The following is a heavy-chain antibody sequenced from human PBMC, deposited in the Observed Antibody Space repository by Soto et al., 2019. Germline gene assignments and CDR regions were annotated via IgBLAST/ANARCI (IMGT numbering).Heavy chain of an antibody. D-gene: IGHD3-3*02. J-gene: IGHJ4*02. CDR1: GVICTSYD. CDR2: ISGSSDST. CDR3: AKESHFSMALDY. Sequence: PWGSQRLPCAASGVICTSYDMNWARQAPGKGLEWVSAISGSSDSTLYADSMKGPFTISRDNSKNTLYLQMNSLRAEVTAVYYCAKESHFSMALDYWGQGTLVTVSS. V-gene: IGHV3-23*01.